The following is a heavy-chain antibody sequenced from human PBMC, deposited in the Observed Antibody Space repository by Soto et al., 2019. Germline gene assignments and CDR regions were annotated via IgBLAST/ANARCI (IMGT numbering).Heavy chain of an antibody. CDR1: GGSISSRSYY. Sequence: SETLSLTCTVSGGSISSRSYYWAWIRQPPGKGLEWIGSIYYSGNTYYSPSLNSRVTMSVDTSRSQFSLKLSSVTAADTALYYCARVISSSSSLGLPYYYYGMDVWGQGTTVTVSS. D-gene: IGHD6-6*01. V-gene: IGHV4-39*01. CDR3: ARVISSSSSLGLPYYYYGMDV. J-gene: IGHJ6*02. CDR2: IYYSGNT.